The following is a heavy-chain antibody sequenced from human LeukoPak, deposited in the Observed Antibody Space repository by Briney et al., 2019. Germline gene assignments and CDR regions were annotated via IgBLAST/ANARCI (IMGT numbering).Heavy chain of an antibody. V-gene: IGHV3-66*02. CDR3: AREALEWLRSGDVSHYFDY. CDR2: IYSGGST. CDR1: GFTVSSNY. D-gene: IGHD5-12*01. Sequence: GGSLRLSCAASGFTVSSNYMTWFRQAPGKGLEWVSVIYSGGSTYYADSVKGRFTISRDNSKNTLYLQMNSLRAEDTAVYYCAREALEWLRSGDVSHYFDYWGQGTLVTVSS. J-gene: IGHJ4*02.